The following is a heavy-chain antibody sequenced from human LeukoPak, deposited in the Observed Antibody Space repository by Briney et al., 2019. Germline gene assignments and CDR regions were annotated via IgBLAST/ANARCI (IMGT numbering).Heavy chain of an antibody. V-gene: IGHV1-2*06. Sequence: ASVKVSCKASGYTFTGYYMHWVRQAPGQGLEWMGRINPNSGGTNYAQKFQGRVTMTRDTSISTAYMELSRLRSDDTAVYYCARVRIAAAGTSNYWGQGPLVTVSS. CDR3: ARVRIAAAGTSNY. D-gene: IGHD6-13*01. CDR2: INPNSGGT. J-gene: IGHJ4*02. CDR1: GYTFTGYY.